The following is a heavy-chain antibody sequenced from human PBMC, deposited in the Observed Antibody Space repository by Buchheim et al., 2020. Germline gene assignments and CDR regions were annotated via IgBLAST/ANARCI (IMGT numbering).Heavy chain of an antibody. V-gene: IGHV3-23*01. Sequence: EVQLLESGGGLVQPGGSLRLSCAASGFTFSIYAMSWVRQAPGKGLEWVSSIADSGGRTYYADSVKGRFTMSRDNSKNTLYLQMNSLRAEDTAVYNYAKALPGAIATFEYWGQGTL. CDR3: AKALPGAIATFEY. J-gene: IGHJ4*02. D-gene: IGHD2-21*01. CDR1: GFTFSIYA. CDR2: IADSGGRT.